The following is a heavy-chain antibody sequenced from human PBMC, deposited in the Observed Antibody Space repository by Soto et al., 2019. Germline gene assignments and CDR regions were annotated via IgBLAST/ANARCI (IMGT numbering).Heavy chain of an antibody. Sequence: GSLRLSCAASGFTFSSYWMSWVRQAPGKGLEWVANIKQDGSEKYYVDSVKGRFTISRDNAKNSLYLQMNSLRAEDTAVYYCARDPGVAARPGYFDYWGQGTLVTVSS. CDR2: IKQDGSEK. J-gene: IGHJ4*02. CDR3: ARDPGVAARPGYFDY. CDR1: GFTFSSYW. V-gene: IGHV3-7*03. D-gene: IGHD6-6*01.